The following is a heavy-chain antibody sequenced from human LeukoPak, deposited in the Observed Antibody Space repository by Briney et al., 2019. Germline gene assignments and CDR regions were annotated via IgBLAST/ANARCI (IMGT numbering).Heavy chain of an antibody. Sequence: SETLSLTCTVSGGSISSYYWSWIRQPAGKGLEWIGRIYTSGSTNYNPSLKRRVTISVDKSKNQFSLKLSSVTAADTAVYYCARDYGGGYAEYFQHWGQGTLVTVSS. V-gene: IGHV4-4*07. J-gene: IGHJ1*01. CDR3: ARDYGGGYAEYFQH. D-gene: IGHD4-23*01. CDR1: GGSISSYY. CDR2: IYTSGST.